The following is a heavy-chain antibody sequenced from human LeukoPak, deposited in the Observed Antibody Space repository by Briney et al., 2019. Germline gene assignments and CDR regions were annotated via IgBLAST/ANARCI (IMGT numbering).Heavy chain of an antibody. V-gene: IGHV4-34*01. CDR3: ARFSLGYDAFDI. CDR1: GGSFSGYY. D-gene: IGHD3-22*01. J-gene: IGHJ3*02. Sequence: SETLSLTCAVYGGSFSGYYWNWIRQPPGKGLEWIGEINHRGSTNNNPSLKSRVTISVDTSKSQFSLKLSSVTAADTAVYYCARFSLGYDAFDIWGQGTMVTVSS. CDR2: INHRGST.